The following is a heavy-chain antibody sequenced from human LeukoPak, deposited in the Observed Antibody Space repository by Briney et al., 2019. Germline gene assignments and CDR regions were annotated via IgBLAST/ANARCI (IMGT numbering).Heavy chain of an antibody. CDR1: GGSISSYY. V-gene: IGHV4-59*06. CDR2: IYYSGST. D-gene: IGHD3-9*01. CDR3: AGARYDVSTGHVYIDS. Sequence: SETLSLTCTVSGGSISSYYWSWIRQPPGKGLDWIGYIYYSGSTYYNPSLMSRLTMSLDTSKKHFSLKLSSVTAADTAVYYCAGARYDVSTGHVYIDSWGQGTLVTVSS. J-gene: IGHJ4*02.